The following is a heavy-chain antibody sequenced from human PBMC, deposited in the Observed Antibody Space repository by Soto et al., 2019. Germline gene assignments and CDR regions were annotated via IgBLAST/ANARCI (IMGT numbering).Heavy chain of an antibody. J-gene: IGHJ4*02. CDR2: IWYDGSNK. V-gene: IGHV3-33*01. CDR3: ARDGTGFTMVRGVNDY. CDR1: GFTFSSYG. Sequence: GWSLRLSCAASGFTFSSYGMHWVRQAPGKGLEWVAFIWYDGSNKYYADSVKGRFTISRDNSKNTLYLQMNSLRAEDTAVYYCARDGTGFTMVRGVNDYWGQGTMGTVSS. D-gene: IGHD3-10*01.